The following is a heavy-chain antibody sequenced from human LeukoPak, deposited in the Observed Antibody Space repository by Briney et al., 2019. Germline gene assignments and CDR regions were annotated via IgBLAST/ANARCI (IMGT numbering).Heavy chain of an antibody. V-gene: IGHV4-31*09. J-gene: IGHJ4*02. CDR3: VRTGYYSLDH. CDR1: GGSISSGGYY. CDR2: IYYSGST. Sequence: SETLSLTCTVSGGSISSGGYYWSWIRQHPGKGLEWIGYIYYSGSTYYNPSLKSRVTISVDKSKSQFFLKLTSVTAADTAVYYCVRTGYYSLDHWGQGTLVTVSS. D-gene: IGHD3/OR15-3a*01.